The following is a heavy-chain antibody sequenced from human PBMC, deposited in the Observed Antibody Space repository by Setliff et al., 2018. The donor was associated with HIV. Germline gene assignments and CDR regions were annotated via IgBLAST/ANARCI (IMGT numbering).Heavy chain of an antibody. Sequence: GASVKVSCKASGYTFTSYGISWVRQAPGQGLEWMGWISAYNGNTNYAQKLQGRVTMTTDTSTSTAYMELKSLRSDDTAVYFCARSPSARLYFDYWGQGTLVTVS. J-gene: IGHJ4*02. CDR2: ISAYNGNT. CDR3: ARSPSARLYFDY. CDR1: GYTFTSYG. V-gene: IGHV1-18*01.